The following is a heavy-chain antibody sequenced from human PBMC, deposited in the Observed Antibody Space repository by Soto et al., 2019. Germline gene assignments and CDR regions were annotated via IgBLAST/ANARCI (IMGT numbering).Heavy chain of an antibody. Sequence: GGSLRLSCAASGFAFDGYAMHWVRPAPGKGLEWVSGISWNSGSIGYADSVKGRFTISRDNAKNSLYLQMNSLRAEDTALYYCAKDLGYCSSPSCYSIRGYYYYYGMDVWGQGTTVTVS. CDR3: AKDLGYCSSPSCYSIRGYYYYYGMDV. V-gene: IGHV3-9*01. D-gene: IGHD2-2*01. CDR2: ISWNSGSI. J-gene: IGHJ6*02. CDR1: GFAFDGYA.